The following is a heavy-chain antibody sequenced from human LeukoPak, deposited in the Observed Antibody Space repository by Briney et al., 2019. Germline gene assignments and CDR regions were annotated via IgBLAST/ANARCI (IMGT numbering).Heavy chain of an antibody. V-gene: IGHV4-59*01. CDR3: ARYVVVTAYFDY. Sequence: SETLSLTCTVSGGSISSYYWSWIRQPPGRGLEWIGYIYYSGSTNYNPSLKSRVTISVDTSKNQFSLKLSSVTAADTAVYYCARYVVVTAYFDYWGQGTLVTVSS. J-gene: IGHJ4*02. D-gene: IGHD2-21*02. CDR1: GGSISSYY. CDR2: IYYSGST.